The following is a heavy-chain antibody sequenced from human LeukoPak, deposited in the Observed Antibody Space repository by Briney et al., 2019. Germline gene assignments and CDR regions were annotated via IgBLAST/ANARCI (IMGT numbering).Heavy chain of an antibody. CDR3: ARVPDGYAYYFDY. CDR2: IIPIFGTA. D-gene: IGHD5-24*01. J-gene: IGHJ4*02. V-gene: IGHV1-69*13. Sequence: SVKVSCKASGGTFSSYAISWVRQAPGQGLEWMGGIIPIFGTANYAQKFQDRVTITADESTSTAYKELSSLRSEDTAVYYCARVPDGYAYYFDYWGQGTLVTVSS. CDR1: GGTFSSYA.